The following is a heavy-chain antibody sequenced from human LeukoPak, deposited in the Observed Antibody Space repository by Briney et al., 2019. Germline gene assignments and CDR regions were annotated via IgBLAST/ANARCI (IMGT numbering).Heavy chain of an antibody. D-gene: IGHD2-8*02. J-gene: IGHJ6*02. V-gene: IGHV3-23*01. CDR2: ISGSGGST. CDR1: GFTFSSYA. CDR3: AKDLVGDYYCGMDV. Sequence: GGSLRLSCAASGFTFSSYAMSWVRQAPGKGLEWVSAISGSGGSTYYADSVKGRFTISRDNSKNTLYLQMNSLRAEDTAVYYCAKDLVGDYYCGMDVWGQGTTVTVSS.